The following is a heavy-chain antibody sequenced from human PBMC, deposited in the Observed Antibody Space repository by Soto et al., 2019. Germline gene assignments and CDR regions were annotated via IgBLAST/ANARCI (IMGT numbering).Heavy chain of an antibody. D-gene: IGHD1-1*01. CDR1: GYTFTNYY. Sequence: ASVKVSCKASGYTFTNYYLHWVRQAPGQGLEWVGMINPSARSASYAQKLRGRLTMDRDTSTTTVYMELSRLAFEDTAVYFCARDNSAANGVLDHWGQGTLVTVS. CDR3: ARDNSAANGVLDH. V-gene: IGHV1-46*04. J-gene: IGHJ4*02. CDR2: INPSARSA.